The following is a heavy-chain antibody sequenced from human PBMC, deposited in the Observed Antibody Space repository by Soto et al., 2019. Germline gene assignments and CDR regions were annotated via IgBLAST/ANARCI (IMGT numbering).Heavy chain of an antibody. J-gene: IGHJ4*02. CDR2: MNPNTGVA. CDR3: VRGLRRGYSVY. D-gene: IGHD2-2*03. V-gene: IGHV1-8*01. Sequence: QVQLVQSGAEVKKPGASVKVSCKASGYTFTGYDVNWVRQATGQGLEWVGWMNPNTGVAGFAQKFQGRVTLTGNTAITTAYMELSSLRSEDTAVYYCVRGLRRGYSVYWGQGTLVTVSS. CDR1: GYTFTGYD.